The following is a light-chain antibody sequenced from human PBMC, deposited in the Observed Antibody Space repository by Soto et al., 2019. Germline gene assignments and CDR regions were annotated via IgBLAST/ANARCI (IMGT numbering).Light chain of an antibody. J-gene: IGKJ1*01. V-gene: IGKV1-5*01. CDR3: QQYSDYSPRT. CDR1: QSINNW. CDR2: DSS. Sequence: DIQMTQSPSTLSASVGDRVTITCRASQSINNWLAWYQQKPGKAPNLLTSDSSDLQSGVPSRFSGSGSGTEFTLTISSLQPDDFATYYCQQYSDYSPRTFGQGTKVDNK.